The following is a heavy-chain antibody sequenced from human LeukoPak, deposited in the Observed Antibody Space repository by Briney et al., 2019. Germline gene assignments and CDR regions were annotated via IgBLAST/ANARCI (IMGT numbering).Heavy chain of an antibody. CDR1: GYTFTSYD. J-gene: IGHJ6*02. Sequence: ASVKVSCKASGYTFTSYDINWVRQATGQGLEWMGWMNPNSGNTGYAQKFQGRVTMTRNTSISTAYMELSSLRSEDTAVYYCARARYCSSTSCYLSFYYYYYGMDVWGQGTTVTVSS. V-gene: IGHV1-8*01. CDR3: ARARYCSSTSCYLSFYYYYYGMDV. CDR2: MNPNSGNT. D-gene: IGHD2-2*01.